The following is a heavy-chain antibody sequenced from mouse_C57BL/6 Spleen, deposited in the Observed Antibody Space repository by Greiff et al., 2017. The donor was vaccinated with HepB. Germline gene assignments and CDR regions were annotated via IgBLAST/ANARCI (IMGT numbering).Heavy chain of an antibody. CDR2: IYPGDGDT. Sequence: VKLMESGAELVKPGASVKISCKASGYAFSSYWMNWVKQRPGKGLEWIGQIYPGDGDTNYNGKFKGKATLTADKSSSTAYMQLSSLTSEDSAVYFCARWYYGNYGYFDVWGTGTTVTVSS. V-gene: IGHV1-80*01. CDR3: ARWYYGNYGYFDV. CDR1: GYAFSSYW. D-gene: IGHD2-1*01. J-gene: IGHJ1*03.